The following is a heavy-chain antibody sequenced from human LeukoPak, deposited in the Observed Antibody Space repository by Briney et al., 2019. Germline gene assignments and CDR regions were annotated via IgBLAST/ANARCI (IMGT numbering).Heavy chain of an antibody. D-gene: IGHD5-24*01. CDR3: ARGPMATTPRSYNWFDP. Sequence: ASVKVSCKASGYTFTGYYMHWVRQAPGQGREWMGWINPNSGGTIYAQNFQGRVTMTRDTSISTAYMELSRLTSDDTAVYYCARGPMATTPRSYNWFDPWGQGTLVTVSS. V-gene: IGHV1-2*02. CDR2: INPNSGGT. J-gene: IGHJ5*02. CDR1: GYTFTGYY.